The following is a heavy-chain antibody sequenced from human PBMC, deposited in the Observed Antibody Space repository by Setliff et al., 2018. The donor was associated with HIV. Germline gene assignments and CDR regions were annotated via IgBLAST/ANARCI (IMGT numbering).Heavy chain of an antibody. CDR3: MRGREIGSRSPLELSDY. CDR2: IDPKSGET. Sequence: ASVKVSCKTSGYTFTRYYIHWVRQAPGQGLEWMAWIDPKSGETNYEQEFQGRVTLTRDTSISTAYLELTSLRSDDTAIFYCMRGREIGSRSPLELSDYWGQGTLVTVSS. D-gene: IGHD1-26*01. V-gene: IGHV1-2*02. CDR1: GYTFTRYY. J-gene: IGHJ4*02.